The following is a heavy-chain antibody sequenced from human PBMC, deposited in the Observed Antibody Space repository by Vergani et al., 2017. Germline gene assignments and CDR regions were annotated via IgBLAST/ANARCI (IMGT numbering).Heavy chain of an antibody. CDR2: INHSGST. CDR3: ARDSSSRGLDY. J-gene: IGHJ4*02. V-gene: IGHV4-34*01. CDR1: GGSFSGYY. Sequence: QVQLQQWGAGLLKPSETLSLTCAGYGGSFSGYYWGWIRQPPGKGLEWIGEINHSGSTNYNPSLKSRVTISVDTSKNQFSLKLSSVTAADTAVYYCARDSSSRGLDYWGQGTLVTVSS. D-gene: IGHD6-6*01.